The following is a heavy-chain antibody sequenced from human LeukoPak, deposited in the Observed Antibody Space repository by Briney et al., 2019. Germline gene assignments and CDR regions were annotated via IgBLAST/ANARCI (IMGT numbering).Heavy chain of an antibody. Sequence: GGSLRLSCVVSGFTLSSYWMHWVRQAPGKGLVWVSRINNDGSSTSYADSVKGRFTISRDNAKNTLYLQMNSLRAEDTAVYYCVRITAAGFSDYWGQGTLVTVSS. D-gene: IGHD6-13*01. CDR3: VRITAAGFSDY. J-gene: IGHJ4*02. CDR1: GFTLSSYW. V-gene: IGHV3-74*01. CDR2: INNDGSST.